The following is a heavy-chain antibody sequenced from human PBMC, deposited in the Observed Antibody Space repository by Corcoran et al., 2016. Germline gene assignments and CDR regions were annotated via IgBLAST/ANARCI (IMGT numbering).Heavy chain of an antibody. Sequence: QVQLVESGGGVVQPGRSLRLSCAASGFTFSSYGMHWVRQAPGTGLEWVAVIWYDGSNKYYADSVKGRFTISRDNSKNTLYLQMNSLRAEDTAVYYWARMGSSSSGPLDYWGQGTLVTVSS. D-gene: IGHD6-6*01. CDR2: IWYDGSNK. V-gene: IGHV3-33*01. CDR3: ARMGSSSSGPLDY. J-gene: IGHJ4*02. CDR1: GFTFSSYG.